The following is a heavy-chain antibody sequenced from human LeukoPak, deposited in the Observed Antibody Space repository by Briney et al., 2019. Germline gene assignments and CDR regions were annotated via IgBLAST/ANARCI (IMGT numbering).Heavy chain of an antibody. CDR1: GGSISSGDYY. J-gene: IGHJ5*02. CDR3: ARGGEEYSYGHP. CDR2: IYYSGST. Sequence: SETLSLTCTVSGGSISSGDYYWSWIRQPPGKGLEWIGYIYYSGSTYYNPSLKSRVTISVDTSKNQFSLKLSSVTAADTAVYYCARGGEEYSYGHPWGQGTLVTVSS. V-gene: IGHV4-30-4*08. D-gene: IGHD5-18*01.